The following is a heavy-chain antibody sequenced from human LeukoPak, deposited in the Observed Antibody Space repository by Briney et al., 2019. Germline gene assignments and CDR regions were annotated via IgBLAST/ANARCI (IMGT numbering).Heavy chain of an antibody. CDR3: ARENRDSNGWS. CDR1: GFTFSSYA. D-gene: IGHD6-19*01. Sequence: GGSLRLSCAASGFTFSSYAMSWVRQAPGKGLEWVSAISGSGGSTYYADSVKGRFTISRDNARNSLYLQMNSLRVEDTAFYYCARENRDSNGWSWGQGTLVTVSS. V-gene: IGHV3-23*01. CDR2: ISGSGGST. J-gene: IGHJ1*01.